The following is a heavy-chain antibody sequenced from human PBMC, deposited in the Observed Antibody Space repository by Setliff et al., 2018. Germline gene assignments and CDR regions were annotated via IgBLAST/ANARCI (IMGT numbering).Heavy chain of an antibody. CDR3: ARDPGFHSGTWCLGD. D-gene: IGHD2-8*01. CDR2: IYHRGRK. J-gene: IGHJ4*02. Sequence: KTSETLSLTCAVSGASINSGHYRGWIRQPPGKGLEWIATIYHRGRKYYNPSLQSRVSVSLDTSKNHFSLRLTSMTAADTAVYYCARDPGFHSGTWCLGDWGQGTQVTVSS. CDR1: GASINSGHY. V-gene: IGHV4-38-2*02.